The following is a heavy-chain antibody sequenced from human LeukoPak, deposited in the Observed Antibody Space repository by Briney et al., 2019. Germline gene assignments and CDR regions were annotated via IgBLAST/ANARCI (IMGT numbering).Heavy chain of an antibody. CDR2: IWYDGSNK. V-gene: IGHV3-33*08. D-gene: IGHD3-10*01. J-gene: IGHJ4*02. CDR1: GFTFSNYA. CDR3: VRGPYGSGSYR. Sequence: HPGGSLRLSCAASGFTFSNYAMSWVRQAPGKGLEWVAVIWYDGSNKYYADSVQGRFTISRDNSKNTLYLQMNSLRAEDTAVYYCVRGPYGSGSYRWGQGTLVTVSA.